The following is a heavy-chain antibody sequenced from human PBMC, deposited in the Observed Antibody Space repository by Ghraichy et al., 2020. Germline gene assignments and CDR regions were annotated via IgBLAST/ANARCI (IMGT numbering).Heavy chain of an antibody. CDR1: GGSVSSGSYY. CDR2: IYYSGST. J-gene: IGHJ6*02. Sequence: SETLSLTCTVSGGSVSSGSYYWSWIRQPPGKGLDWIGYIYYSGSTNYNTSLKSLVTISVDTSKNQSPLKLSSVTAADTAVYYCLSRAPENYDFWSGYLNYGMDVWGQGTTVTVSS. V-gene: IGHV4-61*01. D-gene: IGHD3-3*01. CDR3: LSRAPENYDFWSGYLNYGMDV.